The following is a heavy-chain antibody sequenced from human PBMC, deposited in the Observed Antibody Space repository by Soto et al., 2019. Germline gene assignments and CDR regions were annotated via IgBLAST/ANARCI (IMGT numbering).Heavy chain of an antibody. CDR3: ARGEAIGDDP. CDR2: IREDGGEK. Sequence: EEQLVESGGGLVQPGGSLRLSCAASGLTFSSYWMTWVRQAPGKGLEWVANIREDGGEKNYVDSVKGRFTISRDNAKNSLYLQMNSLRVEDTAVYYCARGEAIGDDPWGLGTLVTVSS. V-gene: IGHV3-7*01. D-gene: IGHD3-10*01. J-gene: IGHJ5*02. CDR1: GLTFSSYW.